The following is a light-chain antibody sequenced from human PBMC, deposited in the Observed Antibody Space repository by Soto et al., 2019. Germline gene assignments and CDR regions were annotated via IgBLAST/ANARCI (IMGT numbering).Light chain of an antibody. CDR2: NAS. Sequence: EIVLTQSPATRSLSPVSRAILSCRASQSVSTFLAWFQQKPGQPPRLLIYNASNRTTGIPARFSGSGSGTDFTLTISSLEPEDFAVYYCQQRGDWPPITFGQGTRLEI. J-gene: IGKJ5*01. V-gene: IGKV3-11*01. CDR3: QQRGDWPPIT. CDR1: QSVSTF.